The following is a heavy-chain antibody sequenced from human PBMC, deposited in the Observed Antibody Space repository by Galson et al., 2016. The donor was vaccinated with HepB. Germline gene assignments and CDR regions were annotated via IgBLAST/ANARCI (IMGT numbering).Heavy chain of an antibody. V-gene: IGHV4-39*01. J-gene: IGHJ6*04. CDR3: ARHGPVSRTYYTMDV. CDR1: GGSINTNNFY. D-gene: IGHD6-19*01. CDR2: IYYSGTT. Sequence: SETLSLTCNVSGGSINTNNFYWGWVRQPPGKGLEWVGSIYYSGTTHFNPSLKSRVTMSVDTAKRQFSLRLNSMTAADTAVYYCARHGPVSRTYYTMDVWGVGTTVIVSS.